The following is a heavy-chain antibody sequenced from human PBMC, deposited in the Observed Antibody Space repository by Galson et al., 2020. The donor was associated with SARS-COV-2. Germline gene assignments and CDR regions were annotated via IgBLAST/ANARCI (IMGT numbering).Heavy chain of an antibody. CDR1: GGTISTRSYY. CDR2: VRDTGST. Sequence: SETLSLTCNVSGGTISTRSYYWGWIRQPPGKGLEWIASVRDTGSTSYNPALKSRVTISGDTSKNKFSLKVTSVTAADTAVYFCARRGDTAAWFYWGQGAVVTVSS. J-gene: IGHJ4*02. CDR3: ARRGDTAAWFY. V-gene: IGHV4-39*01. D-gene: IGHD3-22*01.